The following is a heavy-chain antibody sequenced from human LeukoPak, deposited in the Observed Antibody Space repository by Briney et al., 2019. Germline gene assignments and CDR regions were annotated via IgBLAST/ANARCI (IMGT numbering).Heavy chain of an antibody. CDR2: INGRGGII. J-gene: IGHJ4*02. Sequence: GGSLRLSCKASGFSFSNYYMNWVRQAPGKGLEWLSHINGRGGIINYADSVKGRFTISRDNARNSLDLHMSSLGAEDTAVYYCARADVTSGYYEVGVIDYWGQGTLVTVSS. V-gene: IGHV3-48*04. CDR1: GFSFSNYY. CDR3: ARADVTSGYYEVGVIDY. D-gene: IGHD3-22*01.